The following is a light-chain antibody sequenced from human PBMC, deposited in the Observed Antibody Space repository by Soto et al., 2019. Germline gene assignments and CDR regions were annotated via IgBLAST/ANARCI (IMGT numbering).Light chain of an antibody. V-gene: IGKV3-20*01. CDR2: GAF. Sequence: EIVLTQSPGTLSLSPGERATFSCRASQSVSSNYLAWYQQKPGQAPRLLIYGAFKRATGIPDRFSGSGSGTDFTLTISRMEPEDVAVYCCQQYGSSPTTFDQGTKVEIK. CDR1: QSVSSNY. J-gene: IGKJ1*01. CDR3: QQYGSSPTT.